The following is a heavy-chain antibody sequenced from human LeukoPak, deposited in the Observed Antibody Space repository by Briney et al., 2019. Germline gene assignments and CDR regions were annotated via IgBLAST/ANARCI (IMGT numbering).Heavy chain of an antibody. J-gene: IGHJ2*01. Sequence: PGGSLRLSCAASGFTFSSYAMSWVRQAPGKGLEWVSAISGSGGSTFYADSVKGRFTISGDNSKNTLYLQMNSLRADGTAVYYCAKGSSLDWYFDLWGRGTLVSVSS. V-gene: IGHV3-23*01. CDR1: GFTFSSYA. CDR2: ISGSGGST. CDR3: AKGSSLDWYFDL.